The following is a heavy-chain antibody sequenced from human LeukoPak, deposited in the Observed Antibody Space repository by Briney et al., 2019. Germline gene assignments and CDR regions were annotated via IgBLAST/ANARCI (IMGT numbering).Heavy chain of an antibody. J-gene: IGHJ4*02. Sequence: SETLSLTCTVSGGSISSYYWIWIRQPPGKGLEWIGYIYYSGSTNYNPSLKSRVTISVDTSKNQFSLRLSSVTAADTAVYYCARPMSSVLNYFDYWGQGTLVTVSS. CDR2: IYYSGST. CDR1: GGSISSYY. CDR3: ARPMSSVLNYFDY. V-gene: IGHV4-59*01. D-gene: IGHD3-22*01.